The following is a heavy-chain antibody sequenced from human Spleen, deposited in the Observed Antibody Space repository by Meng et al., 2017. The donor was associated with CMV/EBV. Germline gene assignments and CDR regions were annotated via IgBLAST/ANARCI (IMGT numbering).Heavy chain of an antibody. CDR1: GYPFTGYY. CDR3: AREGIAAAGTIDY. V-gene: IGHV1-2*02. Sequence: GQLVQSGAEVKKPGGSVKVSCKASGYPFTGYYMHWVRQAPGQGLEWMGWINPNSGGTNYAQKFQGRVTMTRDTSISTAYMELSRLRSDDTAVYYCAREGIAAAGTIDYWGQGTLVTVSS. CDR2: INPNSGGT. D-gene: IGHD6-13*01. J-gene: IGHJ4*02.